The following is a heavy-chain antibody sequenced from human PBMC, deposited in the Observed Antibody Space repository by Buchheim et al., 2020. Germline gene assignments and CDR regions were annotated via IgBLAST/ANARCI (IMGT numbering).Heavy chain of an antibody. J-gene: IGHJ6*02. CDR3: ARGESKSLVDYDNGFDV. CDR1: GFTFSSYC. Sequence: EVQLVESGGGLVQPGGSLRLSCAASGFTFSSYCMNWVRQAPGKGLVWVSAIVSSGGTTTYADSVKGRFTISRDNAKNTLYLQMNSLRVEDAAVYYCARGESKSLVDYDNGFDVWG. CDR2: IVSSGGTT. V-gene: IGHV3-74*01. D-gene: IGHD6-19*01.